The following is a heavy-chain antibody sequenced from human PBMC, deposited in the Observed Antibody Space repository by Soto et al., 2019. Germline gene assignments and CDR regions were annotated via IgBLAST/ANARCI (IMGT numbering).Heavy chain of an antibody. D-gene: IGHD2-21*02. CDR2: LIPVFDTP. J-gene: IGHJ6*02. CDR1: GSFYT. Sequence: QVQPVQSASEVKKPGSSVRVSCKTGSFYTVSWVRQAPGQGLEWMVGLIPVFDTPSYAQKFQGRVTITADESKSTAYMELSSLRSEDTALYYCASTPVTGRSSYYGMDAWDQGIAVTVSS. CDR3: ASTPVTGRSSYYGMDA. V-gene: IGHV1-69*01.